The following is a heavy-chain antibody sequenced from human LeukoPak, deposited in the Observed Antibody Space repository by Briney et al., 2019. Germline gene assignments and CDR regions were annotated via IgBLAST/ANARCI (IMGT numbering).Heavy chain of an antibody. V-gene: IGHV1-8*01. J-gene: IGHJ4*02. D-gene: IGHD1-26*01. Sequence: ASVNVSCTPSGYTFTSYDINWVRQATGQGLEWMGWMNPNSGNTGYAQKFQGRVTMTRNTSISTAYMELSSLRSEDTAVYYCARVAEWDQNDYWGQGTLVTVSS. CDR3: ARVAEWDQNDY. CDR2: MNPNSGNT. CDR1: GYTFTSYD.